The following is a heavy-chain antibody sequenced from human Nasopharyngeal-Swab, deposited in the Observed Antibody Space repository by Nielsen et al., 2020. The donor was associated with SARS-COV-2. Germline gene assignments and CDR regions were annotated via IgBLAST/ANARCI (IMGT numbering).Heavy chain of an antibody. CDR2: INPSGGST. CDR1: GYTFTSYY. J-gene: IGHJ6*02. CDR3: ARETQDYYYYYYGMDV. V-gene: IGHV1-46*01. Sequence: ASVKVSCKASGYTFTSYYMHWVRQAPGQGLEWMGIINPSGGSTSYAQKFQGRVTMTRDTSTSTVYMELSRLRSDDTAVYYCARETQDYYYYYYGMDVWGQGTTVTVSS.